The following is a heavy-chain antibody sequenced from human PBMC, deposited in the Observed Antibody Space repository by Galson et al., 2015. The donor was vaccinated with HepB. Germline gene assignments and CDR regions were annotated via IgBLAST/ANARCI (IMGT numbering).Heavy chain of an antibody. CDR2: ISWNSGSI. Sequence: SLRLSCAASGFTFDDYAMHWVRQAPGKGLEWVSGISWNSGSIGYADSVKGRFTISRDNAKNSLYLQMNSLRAEDTALYYCAKSIEAAGWFDPWGQGTLVTVSS. D-gene: IGHD2-15*01. CDR3: AKSIEAAGWFDP. CDR1: GFTFDDYA. V-gene: IGHV3-9*01. J-gene: IGHJ5*02.